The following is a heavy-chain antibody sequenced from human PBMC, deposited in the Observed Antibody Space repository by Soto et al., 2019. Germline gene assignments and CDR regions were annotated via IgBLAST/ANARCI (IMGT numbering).Heavy chain of an antibody. D-gene: IGHD4-17*01. J-gene: IGHJ2*01. CDR1: GGTFSSHT. Sequence: QDQLVQSGAEVKKPGSSVKVSCKASGGTFSSHTFSWVRQAPGQGLEWMGRIIPALGTATYAQKFQGRVTITADESATTVYMELNSLRSEETAVYYWAKTDFGDYWYFDLWGRGTLVTVSS. CDR3: AKTDFGDYWYFDL. CDR2: IIPALGTA. V-gene: IGHV1-69*08.